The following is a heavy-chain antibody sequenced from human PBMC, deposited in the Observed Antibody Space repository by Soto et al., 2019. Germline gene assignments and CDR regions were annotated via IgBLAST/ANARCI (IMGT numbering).Heavy chain of an antibody. V-gene: IGHV1-46*01. CDR2: INPSGGST. J-gene: IGHJ6*02. Sequence: QVQLVQSGAEVKKPGASVKVSCKASGYTFTSYYMHWVRQAPGQGLEWMGIINPSGGSTSYAQKFQGRVTMTRDTSTSTVYMELSSLRSEDTAVYYCASGVDTAMADYYYYGMDVWGQGTTVTVSS. D-gene: IGHD5-18*01. CDR3: ASGVDTAMADYYYYGMDV. CDR1: GYTFTSYY.